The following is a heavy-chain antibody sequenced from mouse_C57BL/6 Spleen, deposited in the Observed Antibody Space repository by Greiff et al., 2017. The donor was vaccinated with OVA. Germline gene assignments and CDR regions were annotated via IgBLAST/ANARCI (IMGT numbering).Heavy chain of an antibody. J-gene: IGHJ4*01. V-gene: IGHV2-2*01. CDR1: GFSLTSYG. Sequence: VMLVESGPGLVQPSQSLSITCTVSGFSLTSYGVHWVRQSPGKGLEWLGVIWSGGSTDYNAAFISRLSISKDNSKSQVFFKMSSLQADDTAIYYCASPLGRYAMDYWGQGTSVTVSS. CDR2: IWSGGST. CDR3: ASPLGRYAMDY. D-gene: IGHD4-1*01.